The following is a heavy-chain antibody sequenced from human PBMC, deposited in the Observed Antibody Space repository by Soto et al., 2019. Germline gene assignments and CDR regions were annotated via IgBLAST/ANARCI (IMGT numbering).Heavy chain of an antibody. V-gene: IGHV1-69*13. CDR2: IILPFGTA. CDR3: ARGPDYEGYFAY. CDR1: GGTFSNYA. Sequence: GASVKVSWKASGGTFSNYAISWVRQAPGQGLEWMGGIILPFGTANYAEKFQDRVSITAEESMTTTYMELRGLRSEDTAVYYCARGPDYEGYFAYWGQGTLVTVSS. J-gene: IGHJ4*02. D-gene: IGHD4-17*01.